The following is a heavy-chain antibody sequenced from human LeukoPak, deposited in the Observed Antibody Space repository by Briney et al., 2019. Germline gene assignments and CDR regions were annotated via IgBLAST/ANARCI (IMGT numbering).Heavy chain of an antibody. CDR3: ARPHDSSGYYHTGDWYFDL. CDR1: GFTFSSYD. V-gene: IGHV3-13*01. J-gene: IGHJ2*01. D-gene: IGHD3-22*01. Sequence: GGSLRLSCAASGFTFSSYDMHWVRQATGKGLEWVSAIGTAGDTYYPGSVKGRFTISRENAKNSLYLQMNSLRAGDTAVYYCARPHDSSGYYHTGDWYFDLWGRGTLVTVSS. CDR2: IGTAGDT.